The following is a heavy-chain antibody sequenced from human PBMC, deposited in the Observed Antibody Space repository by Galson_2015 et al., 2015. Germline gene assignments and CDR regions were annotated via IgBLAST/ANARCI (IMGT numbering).Heavy chain of an antibody. D-gene: IGHD3-16*02. Sequence: SVKVSCKASGGTFSSYAISWVRQAPGQGLEWMGGIIPIFGTANYAQKLQGRVTITADESTSTAYMELSSLRSEDTAVYYCARTRIGYYDYIWGSYRSPYYFDYWGQGTLVTVSS. CDR1: GGTFSSYA. CDR3: ARTRIGYYDYIWGSYRSPYYFDY. V-gene: IGHV1-69*13. CDR2: IIPIFGTA. J-gene: IGHJ4*02.